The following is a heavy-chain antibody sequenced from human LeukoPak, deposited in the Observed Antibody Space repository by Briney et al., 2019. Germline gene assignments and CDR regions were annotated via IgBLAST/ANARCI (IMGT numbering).Heavy chain of an antibody. D-gene: IGHD5-18*01. V-gene: IGHV4-59*11. Sequence: SETLSLTCSVSGGSITSHYWTWVRQPPGKGLEWIGFIYYSGITNYNPSLKSRVAISIDTSKKQFSLKVTSVTAADTAMYYCARLRVRGYGYGPWEGPTWLDYWGQGTLVTVSS. CDR1: GGSITSHY. CDR2: IYYSGIT. J-gene: IGHJ4*02. CDR3: ARLRVRGYGYGPWEGPTWLDY.